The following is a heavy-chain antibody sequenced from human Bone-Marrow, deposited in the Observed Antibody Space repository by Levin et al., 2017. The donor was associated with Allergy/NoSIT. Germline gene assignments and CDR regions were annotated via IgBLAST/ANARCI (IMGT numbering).Heavy chain of an antibody. CDR3: AREKRNGDFES. D-gene: IGHD2-8*01. V-gene: IGHV1-46*01. CDR2: FNPFDDSK. CDR1: GYTLTSHY. Sequence: ASVKVSCKASGYTLTSHYIHWVRQAPGQGLEWMGIFNPFDDSKNYAQKFQGRVTMTGDTSTSTVYMELSSLRFEDTAVYFCAREKRNGDFESWGQGTLVTVSS. J-gene: IGHJ4*02.